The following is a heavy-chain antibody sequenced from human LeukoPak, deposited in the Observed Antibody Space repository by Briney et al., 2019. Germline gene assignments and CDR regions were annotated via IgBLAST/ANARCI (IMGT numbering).Heavy chain of an antibody. Sequence: PSETLSLTCTVSGGSISSGGYYWSWIRQHPGKGLEWIGYIYYSGSTYYNPSLKSRVTISVDTSKNQFSLKLSSVTAADTAVYYCARLVCSGGSCSRDWTLDIWGQGTMVTVSS. CDR2: IYYSGST. CDR3: ARLVCSGGSCSRDWTLDI. CDR1: GGSISSGGYY. J-gene: IGHJ3*02. V-gene: IGHV4-31*03. D-gene: IGHD2-15*01.